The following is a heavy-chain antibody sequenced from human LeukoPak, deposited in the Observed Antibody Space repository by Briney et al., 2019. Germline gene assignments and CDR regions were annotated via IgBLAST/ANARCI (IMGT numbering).Heavy chain of an antibody. CDR3: ARLRSPPYYYMDV. V-gene: IGHV5-51*01. J-gene: IGHJ6*03. CDR1: GYSFINYW. Sequence: GESLEISCKGSGYSFINYWIAWVRQMPGKGLEWMGIIYPGDSDTRYNPSFQGQVTISADKSISTAYLQWSSLQASDTAMYYCARLRSPPYYYMDVWGKGTTVTISS. CDR2: IYPGDSDT.